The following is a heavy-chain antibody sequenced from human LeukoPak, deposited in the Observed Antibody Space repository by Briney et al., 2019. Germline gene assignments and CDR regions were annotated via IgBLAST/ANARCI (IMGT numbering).Heavy chain of an antibody. V-gene: IGHV4-39*01. CDR1: GGSISSSSYY. CDR2: IYYSGST. Sequence: SETLSLTCTVSGGSISSSSYYWGWIRQPPGKGLEWIGSIYYSGSTYYNPSLKSRVSISVDASKNQFSLKLSSVTAADTAVYYCARHAYYDSSGYYTFDYWGQGTPVTVSS. CDR3: ARHAYYDSSGYYTFDY. D-gene: IGHD3-22*01. J-gene: IGHJ4*02.